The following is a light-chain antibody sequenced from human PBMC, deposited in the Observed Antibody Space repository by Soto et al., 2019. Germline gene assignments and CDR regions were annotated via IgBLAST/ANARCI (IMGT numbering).Light chain of an antibody. Sequence: IQMTQSPSSLAASVGDRVTITCRASQSISTYVNWYRQKSGAAPELLIHDASSLESGVPSRFSGSGSGTEFTLTISSLQPDDFATYYCQQYNSYSRTFGQGTKVDIK. V-gene: IGKV1-5*01. J-gene: IGKJ1*01. CDR2: DAS. CDR3: QQYNSYSRT. CDR1: QSISTY.